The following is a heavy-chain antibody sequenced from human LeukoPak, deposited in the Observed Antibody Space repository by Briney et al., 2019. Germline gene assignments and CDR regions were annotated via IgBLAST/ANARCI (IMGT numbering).Heavy chain of an antibody. V-gene: IGHV3-23*01. J-gene: IGHJ5*02. CDR2: ISGSGGST. D-gene: IGHD2-15*01. Sequence: GGSLRLSCAASGFTFSSYTMSWVRQAPGKGLEWVSAISGSGGSTYYADSVKGRFTISRDNSKNTLYLQMNSLRAEDTAVYYCAKVLYCSGGSCYSVRVGTEWFDPWGQGTLVTVSS. CDR1: GFTFSSYT. CDR3: AKVLYCSGGSCYSVRVGTEWFDP.